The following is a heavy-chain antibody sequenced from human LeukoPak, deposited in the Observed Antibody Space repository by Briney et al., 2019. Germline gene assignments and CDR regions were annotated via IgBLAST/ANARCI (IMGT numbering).Heavy chain of an antibody. Sequence: SETLSLTCAVSGVSFSTYYWSWIRQSPEKGLEWIGEVNHSGYTNYNPSLKSRVTISVDTSKNQFSLRLNSVTAADTAVYYCARQLYGSGYWGQGTLVIVS. D-gene: IGHD3-9*01. V-gene: IGHV4-34*01. CDR1: GVSFSTYY. CDR2: VNHSGYT. CDR3: ARQLYGSGY. J-gene: IGHJ4*02.